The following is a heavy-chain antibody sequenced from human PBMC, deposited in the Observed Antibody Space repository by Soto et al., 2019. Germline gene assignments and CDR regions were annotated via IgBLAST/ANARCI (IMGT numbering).Heavy chain of an antibody. CDR2: ISGSGGST. CDR3: AKVYSGSGSTYYFDY. J-gene: IGHJ4*02. V-gene: IGHV3-23*01. D-gene: IGHD6-19*01. CDR1: GFTFSSYA. Sequence: GESLKISCAASGFTFSSYAMSWVRQAPGKGLEWVSAISGSGGSTYYADSVKGRFTISRDNSKNTLYLQMNSLRAEDTAVYYCAKVYSGSGSTYYFDYWGQGTLVTVSS.